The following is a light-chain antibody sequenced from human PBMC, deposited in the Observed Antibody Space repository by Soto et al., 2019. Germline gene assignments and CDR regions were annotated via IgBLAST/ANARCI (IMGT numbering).Light chain of an antibody. CDR2: DAS. CDR1: QALSNY. J-gene: IGKJ1*01. Sequence: ASVGDTVTITCRASQALSNYLAWYQQKPGKAPDLLIYDASTLESGVPSRFSGSGSGTEFTLTISSLQPDDFATYYCQQYKSYSQTFGQGTKVDIK. CDR3: QQYKSYSQT. V-gene: IGKV1-5*01.